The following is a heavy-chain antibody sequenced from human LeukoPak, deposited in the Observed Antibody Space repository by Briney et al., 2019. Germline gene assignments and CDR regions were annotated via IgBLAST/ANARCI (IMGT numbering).Heavy chain of an antibody. Sequence: SETLSLTCTVSGGSISSYYWSWIRQPPGKGLEWIGYIYYSGSTNYNPSLKSRVTISVDKSKNQFSLKLSSVTAADTAVYYCARVFDSGWTTTWFDPWGQGTLVTVSS. D-gene: IGHD6-25*01. J-gene: IGHJ5*02. CDR1: GGSISSYY. CDR3: ARVFDSGWTTTWFDP. CDR2: IYYSGST. V-gene: IGHV4-59*12.